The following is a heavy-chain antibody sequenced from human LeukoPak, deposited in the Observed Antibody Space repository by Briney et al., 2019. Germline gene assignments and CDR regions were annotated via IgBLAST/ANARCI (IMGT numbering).Heavy chain of an antibody. CDR2: INPNSGGT. CDR3: ARGGSGSYFGYYYYYMDV. D-gene: IGHD1-26*01. J-gene: IGHJ6*03. Sequence: ASVKVSCKASGYIFSGYYMRWVRQAPGQGLEWMGWINPNSGGTNHAQKFQGRVTMTRNTSISTAYMELSSLRSEDTAVYYCARGGSGSYFGYYYYYMDVWGKGTTVTISS. V-gene: IGHV1-2*02. CDR1: GYIFSGYY.